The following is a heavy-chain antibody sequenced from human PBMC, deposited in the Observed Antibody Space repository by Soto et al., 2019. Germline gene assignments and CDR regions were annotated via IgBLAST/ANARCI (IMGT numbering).Heavy chain of an antibody. V-gene: IGHV1-3*01. D-gene: IGHD5-18*01. Sequence: ASVKVSCKASGYTFASYAMHWVRQAPGQRLEWMGWINAGNGNTKYSQKFQGRVTITRDTSAGTAYMELSSLRSEDTAVYYCARNSEPIQLWLQSGYYMDVWGKGTTVTVSS. CDR1: GYTFASYA. CDR3: ARNSEPIQLWLQSGYYMDV. CDR2: INAGNGNT. J-gene: IGHJ6*03.